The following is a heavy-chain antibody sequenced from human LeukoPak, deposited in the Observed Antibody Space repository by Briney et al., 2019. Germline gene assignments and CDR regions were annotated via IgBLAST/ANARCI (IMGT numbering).Heavy chain of an antibody. CDR3: ARDPGAFVLLNYYFDY. CDR1: GYTFTGYY. CDR2: INPNSGGT. J-gene: IGHJ4*02. D-gene: IGHD2-15*01. Sequence: ASVKVSCKASGYTFTGYYMHWLRQAPGQGLEWMGWINPNSGGTNYAQKFQGRVTMTRDTSISTAYMELSRLRSDDTAVYYCARDPGAFVLLNYYFDYWGQGTLVTVSS. V-gene: IGHV1-2*02.